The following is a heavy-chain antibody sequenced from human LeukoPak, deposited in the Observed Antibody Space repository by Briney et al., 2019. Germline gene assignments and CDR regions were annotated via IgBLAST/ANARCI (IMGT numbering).Heavy chain of an antibody. CDR3: AIRTTVTSYYFDY. D-gene: IGHD4-17*01. J-gene: IGHJ4*02. V-gene: IGHV4-38-2*01. Sequence: SETLSLTCAVYGGSFSNYYWGWTRQAPGKGLEWIASMYDSGDTYYNPSLKSRVTISVDTSKNQFSLKLSSVTAADTAVYYCAIRTTVTSYYFDYWGQGTLVTVSS. CDR2: MYDSGDT. CDR1: GGSFSNYY.